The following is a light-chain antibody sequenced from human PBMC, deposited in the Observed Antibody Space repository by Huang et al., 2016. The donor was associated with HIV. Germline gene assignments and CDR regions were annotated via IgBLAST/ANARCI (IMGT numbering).Light chain of an antibody. CDR2: LGS. CDR3: MQALQTPYT. V-gene: IGKV2-28*01. Sequence: DIVMTQSPLSLPVTPGEPASISCRSSQSLLHSNGYNYLDWYLQKPGQSPQLLIDLGSNRASGVPDRCSGSGSGTDFTLKISRVEAEDVGVYYCMQALQTPYTFGQGTKLEIK. J-gene: IGKJ2*01. CDR1: QSLLHSNGYNY.